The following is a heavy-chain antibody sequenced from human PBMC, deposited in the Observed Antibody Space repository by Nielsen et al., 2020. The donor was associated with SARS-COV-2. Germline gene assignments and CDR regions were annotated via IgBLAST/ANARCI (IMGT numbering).Heavy chain of an antibody. Sequence: GESLKISCAASGFTFSSYGMHWVRQAPGKGLEWVAVIWYDRSNKYYADSVKGRFTISRDNSKNTLYLQMNSLRAEDTAVYYCARDYSRMVRGVIDYWGQGTLVTVSS. CDR2: IWYDRSNK. D-gene: IGHD3-10*01. CDR3: ARDYSRMVRGVIDY. V-gene: IGHV3-33*01. CDR1: GFTFSSYG. J-gene: IGHJ4*02.